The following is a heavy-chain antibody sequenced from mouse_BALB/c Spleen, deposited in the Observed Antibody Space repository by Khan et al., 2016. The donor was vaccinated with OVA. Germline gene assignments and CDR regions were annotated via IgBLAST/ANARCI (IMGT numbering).Heavy chain of an antibody. V-gene: IGHV1S81*02. D-gene: IGHD2-1*01. CDR2: INPTDGGT. CDR1: GYTFTSYY. Sequence: QVQLQQSGAALVRPGASVKISCKASGYTFTSYYMYWVKQRPGQGLEWIGGINPTDGGTHFNEKFKGKATLTVDQSSSTAYMQLSSLTSEDSAVYYWERSGDGNPFAYWGQGTLVTVSA. CDR3: ERSGDGNPFAY. J-gene: IGHJ3*01.